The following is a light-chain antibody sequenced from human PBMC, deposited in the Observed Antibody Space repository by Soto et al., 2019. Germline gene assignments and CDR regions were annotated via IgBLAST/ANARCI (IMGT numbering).Light chain of an antibody. V-gene: IGLV2-23*01. CDR1: SSDLGGYHL. CDR2: EAT. J-gene: IGLJ1*01. Sequence: QSALTQPASVSGFPWQSLTLPCTGTSSDLGGYHLVSWYQQHPGKAPQLLIYEATKRPSGISNRFSGSKSGNTASLTISGLQAEDEAEYYCASFAGRRSYVFGTGTKVTVL. CDR3: ASFAGRRSYV.